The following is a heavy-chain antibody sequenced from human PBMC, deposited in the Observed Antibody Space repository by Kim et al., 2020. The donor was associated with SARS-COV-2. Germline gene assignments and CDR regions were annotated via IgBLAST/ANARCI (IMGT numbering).Heavy chain of an antibody. CDR3: ATVSSSWGGFDY. CDR1: GYTLTELS. V-gene: IGHV1-24*01. D-gene: IGHD6-13*01. Sequence: ASVKVSCKVSGYTLTELSMHWVRQAPGKGLEWMGGFDPEDGETIYAQKFQGRVTMTEDTSTDTAYMELSRLRSEDTAVYYCATVSSSWGGFDYWGQGTLVTVSS. J-gene: IGHJ4*02. CDR2: FDPEDGET.